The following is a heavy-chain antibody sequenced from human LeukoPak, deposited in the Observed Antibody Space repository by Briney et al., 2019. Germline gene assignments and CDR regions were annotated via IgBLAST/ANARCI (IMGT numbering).Heavy chain of an antibody. J-gene: IGHJ4*02. CDR2: IYYSGST. Sequence: PSETLSLTCTVSGGSISSSSYYWGWIRQPPGKGLEWIGSIYYSGSTYYNPSPKSRVTISVDASKNQFSLKLSSVTAADTAVYYCASGWYYFDYWGQGTLVTVSS. CDR1: GGSISSSSYY. V-gene: IGHV4-39*01. CDR3: ASGWYYFDY. D-gene: IGHD2-2*03.